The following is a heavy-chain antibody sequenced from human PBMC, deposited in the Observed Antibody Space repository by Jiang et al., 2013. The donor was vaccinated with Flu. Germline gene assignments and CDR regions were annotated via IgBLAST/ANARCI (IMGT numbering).Heavy chain of an antibody. Sequence: GAEVKKPGESLRISCKISGYNFAGHWITWVRQMPGKGLEWMGRIDPSDSYTEYSPSFQGRVTISADTSIGTAYLQWSSLQASDTALYFCARHSGTDVVVLTVTGDALDIWGQGTMVTVSS. J-gene: IGHJ3*02. V-gene: IGHV5-10-1*01. D-gene: IGHD2-21*02. CDR3: ARHSGTDVVVLTVTGDALDI. CDR1: GYNFAGHW. CDR2: IDPSDSYT.